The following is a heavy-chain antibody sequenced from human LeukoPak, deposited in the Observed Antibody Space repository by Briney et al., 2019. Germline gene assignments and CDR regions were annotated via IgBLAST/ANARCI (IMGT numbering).Heavy chain of an antibody. CDR2: IYTSRST. CDR3: ARERRYFGWLLPDQGQYYFDY. D-gene: IGHD3-9*01. Sequence: SETLSLTCTVSGGSISSYYWSWIRQPAGKGLAWIGRIYTSRSTHYNPSLKSRVTMSVDTSKNQFSLKLSSVTAADTAVYYCARERRYFGWLLPDQGQYYFDYWGQGTLVTVSS. J-gene: IGHJ4*02. CDR1: GGSISSYY. V-gene: IGHV4-4*07.